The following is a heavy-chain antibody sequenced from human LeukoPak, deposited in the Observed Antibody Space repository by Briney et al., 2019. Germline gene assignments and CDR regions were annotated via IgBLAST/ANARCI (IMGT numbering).Heavy chain of an antibody. CDR2: INRDGSGT. J-gene: IGHJ6*02. Sequence: GGSLRLSCAASGFTFSSHWMHWVRQAPGKGLVWVSRINRDGSGTSYADSVKGRFTISRDNAKNTLYLQMNNLRAEDTAVYYCATPWYYYDSSDPPLDVWGQGTTVTVSS. CDR1: GFTFSSHW. D-gene: IGHD3-22*01. CDR3: ATPWYYYDSSDPPLDV. V-gene: IGHV3-74*01.